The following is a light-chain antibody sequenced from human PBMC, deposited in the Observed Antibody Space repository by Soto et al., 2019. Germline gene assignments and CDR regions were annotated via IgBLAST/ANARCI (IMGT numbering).Light chain of an antibody. V-gene: IGKV3-11*01. CDR2: GAS. CDR3: HQRQSWPRT. Sequence: SVLPQSPGTLSLSPGERATLSCMTSQRVTDSYLAWYQQKPGQAPRLLIYGASTRAAGIPARFSASGTGTDFTLTISDVQPEDFAVYYCHQRQSWPRTFGQGTKVDIK. CDR1: QRVTDSY. J-gene: IGKJ1*01.